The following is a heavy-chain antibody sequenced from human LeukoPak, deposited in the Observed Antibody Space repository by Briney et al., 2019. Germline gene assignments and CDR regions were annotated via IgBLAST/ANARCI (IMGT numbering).Heavy chain of an antibody. Sequence: GGSLRLSCAASGFTFNNYGMHWVRQAPGKGLEWLAVISYDGRNKHYPDSVKGRFTISRDISTDTLWLQMDSPRTEDTAVYYCAKGPLRGTAAAIDYWGQGTLVTVSS. V-gene: IGHV3-30*18. CDR3: AKGPLRGTAAAIDY. CDR1: GFTFNNYG. CDR2: ISYDGRNK. D-gene: IGHD2-2*01. J-gene: IGHJ4*02.